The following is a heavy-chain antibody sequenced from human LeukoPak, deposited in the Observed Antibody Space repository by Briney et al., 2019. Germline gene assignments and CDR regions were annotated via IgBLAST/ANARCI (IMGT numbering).Heavy chain of an antibody. J-gene: IGHJ4*02. CDR2: IYYGGST. Sequence: KASETLSLTCAVSGGSISSSNWWTWIRQPPGKGLDWIGYIYYGGSTNYNPSLKSRVTMSVDTSKNQFSLKLSSVTAADTAVYYCARVTHSYDSSGYAYYYFDYWGQGTLVTVSS. D-gene: IGHD3-22*01. CDR1: GGSISSSNW. V-gene: IGHV4-61*01. CDR3: ARVTHSYDSSGYAYYYFDY.